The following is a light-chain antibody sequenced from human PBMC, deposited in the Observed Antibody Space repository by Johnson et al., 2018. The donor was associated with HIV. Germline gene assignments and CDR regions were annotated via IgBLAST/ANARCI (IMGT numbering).Light chain of an antibody. V-gene: IGLV1-51*01. CDR1: NSNIGNNY. Sequence: SVLTQPPSVSAAPGQKVTISCSGSNSNIGNNYVSWYQQLPGTAPKLLIYDNNKRPSGIPDRFSGSKSGTSATLGITGLQTGDEADYYCGTWDSSLSAGPYVFGTGTKVTVL. J-gene: IGLJ1*01. CDR3: GTWDSSLSAGPYV. CDR2: DNN.